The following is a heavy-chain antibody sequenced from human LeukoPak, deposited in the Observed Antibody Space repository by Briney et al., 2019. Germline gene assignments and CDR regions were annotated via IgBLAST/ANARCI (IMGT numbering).Heavy chain of an antibody. V-gene: IGHV3-30*03. D-gene: IGHD5-24*01. CDR2: ISYDGGDK. CDR3: ARDLQNYYGLDV. CDR1: GFAFSTYG. Sequence: GGSLRLSCAASGFAFSTYGMHWVRQAPGKGLEWVAVISYDGGDKYYADSVKGRFTISRDNSKNTLHLQMNSVGVDDAAVYFCARDLQNYYGLDVWGQGTTVTVSS. J-gene: IGHJ6*02.